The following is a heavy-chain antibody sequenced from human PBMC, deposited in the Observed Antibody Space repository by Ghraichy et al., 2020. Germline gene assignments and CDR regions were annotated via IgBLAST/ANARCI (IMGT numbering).Heavy chain of an antibody. CDR1: GFSLSTDGMC. CDR2: ITWDHDK. V-gene: IGHV2-70*01. D-gene: IGHD1-26*01. CDR3: ARIKVGAISHYAFDI. Sequence: SGPTLVKPTQTLTLTCTFSGFSLSTDGMCVSWIRQSPGKALEWLALITWDHDKYYSSSLKTRLTISKDTSKNQVVLTMTNMDPVDTGTYYCARIKVGAISHYAFDIWGQGTLVTVSS. J-gene: IGHJ3*02.